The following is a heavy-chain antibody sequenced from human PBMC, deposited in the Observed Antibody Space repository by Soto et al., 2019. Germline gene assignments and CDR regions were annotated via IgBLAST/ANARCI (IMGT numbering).Heavy chain of an antibody. J-gene: IGHJ6*02. V-gene: IGHV3-74*01. D-gene: IGHD2-2*01. CDR1: GFTFSSYW. CDR3: ARDESSLVVVPAGTKYYYYYGMDV. Sequence: GGSLRLSCAASGFTFSSYWMHWVRQAPGKRLVWVSRINSDGSSTSYADSVKGRFTISRDNAKNTLYLQMNSLRAEDTAVYYCARDESSLVVVPAGTKYYYYYGMDVWGQGTTVTVSS. CDR2: INSDGSST.